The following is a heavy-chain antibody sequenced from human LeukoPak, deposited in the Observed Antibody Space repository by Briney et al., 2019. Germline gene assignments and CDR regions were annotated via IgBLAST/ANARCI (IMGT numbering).Heavy chain of an antibody. CDR2: SSWNSGSI. V-gene: IGHV3-9*01. CDR3: AKDIFTGIAAAGAIDY. D-gene: IGHD6-13*01. CDR1: GFTFDDYA. Sequence: GGSLRLSCAASGFTFDDYAMHWVRQAPGKGLEWVSGSSWNSGSIGYADSVKGRFTISRDNAKNSLYLQMNSLRAEDTALYYCAKDIFTGIAAAGAIDYWGQGTLVTVSS. J-gene: IGHJ4*02.